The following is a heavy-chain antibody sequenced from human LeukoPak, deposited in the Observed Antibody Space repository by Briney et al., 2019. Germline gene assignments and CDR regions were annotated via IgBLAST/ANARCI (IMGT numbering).Heavy chain of an antibody. D-gene: IGHD3-22*01. CDR2: VWDDGSNK. CDR1: GFTFSSYG. V-gene: IGHV3-33*01. CDR3: ARGKEYYYDSSGSMAIGDY. Sequence: PGGSLRLSCAASGFTFSSYGMHWVRQAPGQGLEWVAVVWDDGSNKYYAHTVKGRFTISRDNSKNTTYLQMNSLRAEDTAVYYCARGKEYYYDSSGSMAIGDYWGQGTLVTVSS. J-gene: IGHJ4*02.